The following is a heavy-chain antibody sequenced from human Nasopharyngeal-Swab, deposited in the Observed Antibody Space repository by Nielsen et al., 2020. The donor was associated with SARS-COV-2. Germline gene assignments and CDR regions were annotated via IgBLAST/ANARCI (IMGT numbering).Heavy chain of an antibody. D-gene: IGHD6-6*01. CDR1: GFTVSSNY. V-gene: IGHV3-53*01. CDR3: ASSIAAPRRYFDY. CDR2: IYSGGST. J-gene: IGHJ4*02. Sequence: GESLKISCAASGFTVSSNYMCWVRQAPGKGLEWVSVIYSGGSTYYADSVKGRFTISRDNSKNTLYLQMNSLRAEDTAVYYCASSIAAPRRYFDYWGQGTLVTVSS.